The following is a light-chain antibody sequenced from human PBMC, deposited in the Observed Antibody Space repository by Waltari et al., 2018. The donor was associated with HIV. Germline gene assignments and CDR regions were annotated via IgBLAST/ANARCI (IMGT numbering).Light chain of an antibody. Sequence: QSALTQPPSASGSPGHSVTISCAGTSSAIGLYNFVSWYQHPPGKAPKLMISEVSRRPSGVPDRFSGSKSGNTASLTVSGLQAEDEAAYYCFSYAGNNYLLFGGGTKLTVL. J-gene: IGLJ2*01. V-gene: IGLV2-8*01. CDR3: FSYAGNNYLL. CDR1: SSAIGLYNF. CDR2: EVS.